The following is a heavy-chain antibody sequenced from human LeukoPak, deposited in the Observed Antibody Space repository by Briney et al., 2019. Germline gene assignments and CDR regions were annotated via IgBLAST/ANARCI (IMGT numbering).Heavy chain of an antibody. J-gene: IGHJ4*02. V-gene: IGHV3-66*01. CDR2: IYSGGTT. D-gene: IGHD3-10*01. CDR1: GFTVSSNY. Sequence: SGGSLRLSCAASGFTVSSNYMSWVRQAPGKGLEWVSVIYSGGTTYYADSVKGRFTISRDNSKKTLYLQMNSLRAEDTAVYYCAREPNYYGSGSRIYYFDYWGQGTLVTVSS. CDR3: AREPNYYGSGSRIYYFDY.